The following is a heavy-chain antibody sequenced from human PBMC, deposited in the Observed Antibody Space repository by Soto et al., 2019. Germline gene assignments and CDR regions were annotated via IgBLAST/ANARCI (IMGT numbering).Heavy chain of an antibody. J-gene: IGHJ2*01. V-gene: IGHV3-23*01. Sequence: EVQVLESGGGLVQPGGSLRLSCAGSGFTFINYAMNWVRQAPGKGLEWVSSISGGGDAAFFPDSVRGRFTISRDNSKNTVTLQMNSLGVDDTAVYYCARKILGSTTRPNYWYSISGAGAPWSLSPQ. D-gene: IGHD7-27*01. CDR3: ARKILGSTTRPNYWYSIS. CDR2: ISGGGDAA. CDR1: GFTFINYA.